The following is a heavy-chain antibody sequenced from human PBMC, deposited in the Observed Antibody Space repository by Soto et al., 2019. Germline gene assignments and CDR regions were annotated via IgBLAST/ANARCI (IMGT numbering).Heavy chain of an antibody. V-gene: IGHV4-59*01. D-gene: IGHD4-17*01. CDR3: ARDLSTGSYYFDY. CDR1: GGSISSYY. Sequence: SETLSLTCTVSGGSISSYYWSWIRQPPGKALEWIGYIYYSGSTDYNPSLKSRVTISVDTSKNQLSLKLSSVTAADTAVYYCARDLSTGSYYFDYWGQGXLVTVPS. CDR2: IYYSGST. J-gene: IGHJ4*02.